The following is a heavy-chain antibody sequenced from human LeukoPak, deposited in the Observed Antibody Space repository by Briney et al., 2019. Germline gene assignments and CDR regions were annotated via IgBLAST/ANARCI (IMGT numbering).Heavy chain of an antibody. CDR3: ARGSTYYYDSSGYYYRQDYYYYYMDV. D-gene: IGHD3-22*01. CDR2: INHSGST. CDR1: GGSFSGYY. V-gene: IGHV4-34*01. J-gene: IGHJ6*03. Sequence: SETLSLTCAVYGGSFSGYYWRWIRQPPGKGLEWIGEINHSGSTNYNPSLKSRVTISVDTSKNQFSLKLSSVTAADTAVYYCARGSTYYYDSSGYYYRQDYYYYYMDVWVKGTTVTVSS.